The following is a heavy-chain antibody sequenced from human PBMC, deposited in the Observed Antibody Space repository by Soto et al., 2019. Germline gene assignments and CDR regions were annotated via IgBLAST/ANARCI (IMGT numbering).Heavy chain of an antibody. V-gene: IGHV3-30-3*01. CDR1: GFPFSSYV. Sequence: QVQLVESGGGVVQPGRSLRLSCAASGFPFSSYVMHWVRQAPGKGLEWVAALSKDGNNEYYADSVKGRFTISRDSSKNILYLQMNSLRAEEAAVYYCASEVGSSGWCGWFDPWGQGTLVTVSS. D-gene: IGHD6-19*01. J-gene: IGHJ5*02. CDR2: LSKDGNNE. CDR3: ASEVGSSGWCGWFDP.